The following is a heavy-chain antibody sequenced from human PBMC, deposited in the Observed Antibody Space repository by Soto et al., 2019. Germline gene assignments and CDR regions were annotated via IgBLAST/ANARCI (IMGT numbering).Heavy chain of an antibody. CDR2: INAGNGNT. D-gene: IGHD2-2*01. CDR1: GYTFTSYA. CDR3: AREGCSSTSCYPYYYYGMDV. V-gene: IGHV1-3*01. J-gene: IGHJ6*02. Sequence: ASVKVSCKASGYTFTSYAMHWVRQAPGQRLEWMGWINAGNGNTKYSQKFQGRVTITRDTSASTAYMELSSLRSEDTAVYYCAREGCSSTSCYPYYYYGMDVWGQGTTVTVSS.